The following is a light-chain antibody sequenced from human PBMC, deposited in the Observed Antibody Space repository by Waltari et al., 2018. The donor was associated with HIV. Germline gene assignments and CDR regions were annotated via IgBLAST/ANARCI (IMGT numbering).Light chain of an antibody. J-gene: IGLJ1*01. Sequence: QSVLAQPPSASGTPGQRVTISCSGSTSTIGGNTVSWYQQLPGTAPKLLIYSKNGRPSGVPDRLSGSTSGTSASLVISGLQSEDEADYYCAAWDDSLKGGAFGTGTKVTVL. CDR1: TSTIGGNT. V-gene: IGLV1-44*01. CDR2: SKN. CDR3: AAWDDSLKGGA.